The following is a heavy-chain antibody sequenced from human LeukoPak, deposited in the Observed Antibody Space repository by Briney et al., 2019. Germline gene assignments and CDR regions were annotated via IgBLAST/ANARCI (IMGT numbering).Heavy chain of an antibody. CDR2: ISGSGGST. Sequence: GGSLRLSCAASGFSFSSYAMSWVRQAPGKGLERVTAISGSGGSTYYADSVKGRFTISRDNSKNTLYLQMNSLRAEDTAVYYCAKDERPYCSSTSCYTGPDYWGQGTLVTVSS. CDR1: GFSFSSYA. V-gene: IGHV3-23*01. D-gene: IGHD2-2*02. CDR3: AKDERPYCSSTSCYTGPDY. J-gene: IGHJ4*02.